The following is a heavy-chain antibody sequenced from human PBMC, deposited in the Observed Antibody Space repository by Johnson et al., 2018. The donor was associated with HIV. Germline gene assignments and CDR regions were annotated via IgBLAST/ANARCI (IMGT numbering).Heavy chain of an antibody. CDR3: ARGYGGNYDAFDV. D-gene: IGHD4-23*01. V-gene: IGHV3-23*04. J-gene: IGHJ3*01. CDR2: ISGSGGST. Sequence: VQLVESGGGLVKPGGSLRLSCAASGFTFSSYWMHWVRQAPGKGLVWVSAISGSGGSTYYADSVKGRFTISRDNSKNTLYLQMNSLRAEDTAVYYCARGYGGNYDAFDVWGQGTMVTVSS. CDR1: GFTFSSYW.